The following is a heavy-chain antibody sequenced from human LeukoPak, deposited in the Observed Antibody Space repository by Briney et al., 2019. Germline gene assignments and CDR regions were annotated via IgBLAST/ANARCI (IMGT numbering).Heavy chain of an antibody. V-gene: IGHV3-30-3*01. CDR3: ARSHRSSSWYYFQH. D-gene: IGHD6-13*01. CDR2: ISYDGSNK. Sequence: GGSLRLSCAASGFTFSSYAMHWVRQAPGKGLEWVAVISYDGSNKYYADSVKGRFTISRDNSKNTLYLQMNSLRAEGTAVYYCARSHRSSSWYYFQHWGQGTLVTVSS. J-gene: IGHJ1*01. CDR1: GFTFSSYA.